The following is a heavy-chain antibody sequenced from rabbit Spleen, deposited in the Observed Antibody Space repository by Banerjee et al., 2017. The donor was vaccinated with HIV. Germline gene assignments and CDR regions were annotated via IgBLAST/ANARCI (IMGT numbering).Heavy chain of an antibody. CDR3: ARSPWSGAADGAYALNL. CDR1: GFSFSSGYY. Sequence: QEQLVESGGGLVKPGASLTLTCKASGFSFSSGYYISWVRQAPGKGLEWIGCIGTGSGNTWYASWAKGRFTVSKTSSTTVTLQVTSLTAADTATYFCARSPWSGAADGAYALNLWGPGTLVTVS. CDR2: IGTGSGNT. J-gene: IGHJ4*01. D-gene: IGHD6-1*01. V-gene: IGHV1S45*01.